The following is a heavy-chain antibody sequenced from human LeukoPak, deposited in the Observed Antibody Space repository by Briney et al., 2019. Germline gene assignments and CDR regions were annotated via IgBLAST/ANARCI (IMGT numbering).Heavy chain of an antibody. D-gene: IGHD2-15*01. CDR2: ISSSSRYM. Sequence: NAGGSLRLSCAASGFTFSNYNMNSVRQAPGKGLEWVSVISSSSRYMYYADSVRGRFTISRDNVKNSVYLQMNSLRVEDTAVYYCGRDPYCSLGSCYSDHWGQGTLVTVSS. V-gene: IGHV3-21*06. CDR1: GFTFSNYN. CDR3: GRDPYCSLGSCYSDH. J-gene: IGHJ4*02.